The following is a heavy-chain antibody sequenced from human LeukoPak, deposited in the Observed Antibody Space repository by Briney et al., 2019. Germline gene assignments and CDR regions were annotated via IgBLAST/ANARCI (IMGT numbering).Heavy chain of an antibody. V-gene: IGHV3-30-3*01. CDR3: ARDPVGYCSSTSCSSWFDP. CDR1: GFTFSSYA. CDR2: ISYDGSNK. Sequence: PGGSLRLSCAASGFTFSSYAMHWVRQAPGKGLEWVAVISYDGSNKYYADSVKGRFTISRDNSKNTLYLQMNSLRAEDTAVYYCARDPVGYCSSTSCSSWFDPWGQGTLVTVSS. D-gene: IGHD2-2*01. J-gene: IGHJ5*02.